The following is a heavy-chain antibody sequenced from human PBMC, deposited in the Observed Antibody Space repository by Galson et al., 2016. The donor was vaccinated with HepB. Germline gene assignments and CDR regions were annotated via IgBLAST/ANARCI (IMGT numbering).Heavy chain of an antibody. J-gene: IGHJ6*02. CDR1: WDSVSSNSAA. CDR2: TYYRSKWYN. V-gene: IGHV6-1*01. Sequence: CAISWDSVSSNSAAWNWIRQSPSRGLEWLGRTYYRSKWYNDYASSVKSRIIINPDTSKNQVSLQLSSVTPEDTAVYYCAKGDYSTYYYYYGMDVWGQGTTVIVSS. CDR3: AKGDYSTYYYYYGMDV. D-gene: IGHD4-11*01.